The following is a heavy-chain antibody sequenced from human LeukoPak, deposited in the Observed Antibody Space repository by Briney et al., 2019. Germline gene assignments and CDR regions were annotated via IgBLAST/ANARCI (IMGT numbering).Heavy chain of an antibody. Sequence: SETLSLTCAVYGGSLSGYYWSWIRQPPGKGLEWIGEINHSGSTNYNPSLKSRVTISVDTSKNQFSLKLSSVTAADTAVYYCARGYSSGWYKQSWFDPWGQGTLVTVSS. J-gene: IGHJ5*02. CDR1: GGSLSGYY. CDR2: INHSGST. V-gene: IGHV4-34*01. D-gene: IGHD6-19*01. CDR3: ARGYSSGWYKQSWFDP.